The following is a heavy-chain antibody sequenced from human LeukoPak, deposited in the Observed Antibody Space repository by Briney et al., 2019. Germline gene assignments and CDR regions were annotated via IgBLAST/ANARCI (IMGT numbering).Heavy chain of an antibody. V-gene: IGHV4-38-2*02. Sequence: PSETLSLTCTVSGYSISSGYYWGWIRQPPGRGLEWIGTIHYSGSTYYNTSLKSRVTISVDTSKNQFSLKLSSVTAADTAVYYCARVDSSPFYYYYMDVWGKGTTVTVSS. CDR3: ARVDSSPFYYYYMDV. D-gene: IGHD6-6*01. CDR2: IHYSGST. CDR1: GYSISSGYY. J-gene: IGHJ6*03.